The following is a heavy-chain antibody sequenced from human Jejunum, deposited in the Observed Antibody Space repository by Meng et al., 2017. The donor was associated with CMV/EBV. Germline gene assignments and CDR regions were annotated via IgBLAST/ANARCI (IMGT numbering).Heavy chain of an antibody. D-gene: IGHD1-26*01. CDR1: GYTFTGYG. CDR2: ISPYNDDR. CDR3: ARDRVGEPTFDY. Sequence: SGYTFTGYGIRWVRQAPGQGLEWMGWISPYNDDRNYVQKFQARVTMTTDTSTSTAYMELRSLKSDDTAVYYCARDRVGEPTFDYWGQGTLVTVSS. J-gene: IGHJ4*01. V-gene: IGHV1-18*01.